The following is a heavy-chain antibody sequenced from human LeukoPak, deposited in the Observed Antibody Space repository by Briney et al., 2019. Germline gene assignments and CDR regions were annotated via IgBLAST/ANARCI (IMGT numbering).Heavy chain of an antibody. Sequence: GGSLRLSCAGSGFNFGEYAVNWVPQSPGNGLEWVGLITTKASVGTPEYAASVRGTFSISRDDSKNIAYLQLNNLTSEDTAMYFCTREVERGGSYWGGDYWGQGTLVTVSS. CDR2: ITTKASVGTP. J-gene: IGHJ4*02. V-gene: IGHV3-49*04. D-gene: IGHD1-26*01. CDR3: TREVERGGSYWGGDY. CDR1: GFNFGEYA.